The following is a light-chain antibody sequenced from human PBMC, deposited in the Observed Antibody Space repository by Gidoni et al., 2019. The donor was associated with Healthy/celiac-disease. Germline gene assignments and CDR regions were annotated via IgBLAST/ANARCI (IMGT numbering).Light chain of an antibody. Sequence: IVLTQSPATLSLSPAARSTLSCRASHSVSSNLAWYHQKPGQAPRLLIYGASTRATGIPARFSGSGSGTEFTHTISSLQSEDFAVYYCQQYNNWPRTFGQGTKVEIK. J-gene: IGKJ1*01. V-gene: IGKV3-15*01. CDR1: HSVSSN. CDR3: QQYNNWPRT. CDR2: GAS.